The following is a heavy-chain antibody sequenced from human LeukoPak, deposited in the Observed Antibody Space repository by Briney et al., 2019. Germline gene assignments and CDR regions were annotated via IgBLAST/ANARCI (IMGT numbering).Heavy chain of an antibody. V-gene: IGHV2-70*11. D-gene: IGHD3-10*01. CDR1: GFSLSTSGMC. CDR3: ARIRYSGSGSSYYFDY. J-gene: IGHJ4*02. Sequence: ESGPTLVNPTQTLTLTCTFSGFSLSTSGMCVSWIRQPPGKALEWLARIGWDGDKYYTTSLKTRLTISKDTSKNQVVLTMTNMDPVDTATYYCARIRYSGSGSSYYFDYWGQGTLVTVSS. CDR2: IGWDGDK.